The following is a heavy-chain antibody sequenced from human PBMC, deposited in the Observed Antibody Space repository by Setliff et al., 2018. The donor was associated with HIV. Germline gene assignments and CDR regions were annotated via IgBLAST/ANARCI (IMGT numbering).Heavy chain of an antibody. J-gene: IGHJ4*02. D-gene: IGHD6-19*01. CDR2: INAATGNT. Sequence: GASVKVSCKTSGYTFTNYAVHWVRQAPGQRLEWMGWINAATGNTEYSQSFQGRVTITRDTSASTAYMELNSLRSEDTAVYYCARGRDLFTGYGSGCLNYWGQGTLVTVSS. V-gene: IGHV1-3*01. CDR1: GYTFTNYA. CDR3: ARGRDLFTGYGSGCLNY.